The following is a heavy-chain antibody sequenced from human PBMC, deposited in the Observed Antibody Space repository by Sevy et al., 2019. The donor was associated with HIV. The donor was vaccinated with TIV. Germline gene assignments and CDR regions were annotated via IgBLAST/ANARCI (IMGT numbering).Heavy chain of an antibody. Sequence: SETLSLTCTVSGGSFGSSSYYWNWIRQPAGKGLEWLGRIYTSGTTNYNPSLKSRVTMSVDTSKNQFSLKLSSVTAADTAVYYCAGRIAVAAFDYWGQGNLVTVSS. J-gene: IGHJ4*02. CDR3: AGRIAVAAFDY. V-gene: IGHV4-61*02. CDR1: GGSFGSSSYY. CDR2: IYTSGTT. D-gene: IGHD6-19*01.